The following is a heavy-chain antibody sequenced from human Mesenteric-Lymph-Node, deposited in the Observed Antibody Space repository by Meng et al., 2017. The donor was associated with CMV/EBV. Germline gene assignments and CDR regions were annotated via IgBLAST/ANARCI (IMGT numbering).Heavy chain of an antibody. CDR3: ARDRCSSTSCYYNYYYGMDV. CDR2: IRYDGGNK. V-gene: IGHV3-30*02. D-gene: IGHD2-2*01. J-gene: IGHJ6*02. CDR1: DSTFRMYG. Sequence: GGSLRLSCAASDSTFRMYGMQWVRQAPGKGLEWVAFIRYDGGNKYYSDSVKGRFAISRDNSKNTLYLHMDSLRAEDTAVYYCARDRCSSTSCYYNYYYGMDVWGQGTTVTVSS.